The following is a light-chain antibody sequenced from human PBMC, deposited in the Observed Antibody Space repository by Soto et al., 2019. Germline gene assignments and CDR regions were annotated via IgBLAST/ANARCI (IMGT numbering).Light chain of an antibody. CDR2: YIS. J-gene: IGKJ5*01. CDR3: QQHNQWPIT. CDR1: QSAGNF. V-gene: IGKV3D-15*01. Sequence: EIVMTQSPATLSVSPGETASLSCRASQSAGNFLAWYQQQPGQAPRLLIYYISTRATGIPARFSGSGSGTEFTLTINSLQYEDSGVYYCQQHNQWPITFGQGTRLDIK.